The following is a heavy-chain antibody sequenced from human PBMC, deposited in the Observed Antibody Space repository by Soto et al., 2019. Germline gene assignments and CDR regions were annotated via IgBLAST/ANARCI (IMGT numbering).Heavy chain of an antibody. D-gene: IGHD2-21*02. J-gene: IGHJ4*02. Sequence: QVQLVQSGAEVKKPGASVKVSCRTSGYTFTNYYMHWVRQAPGQGLEWMGIIKCRGGETTYAQKLLGSVTMPRDTSTSTVYLELSTLRSEDTAVYYCARGGDVVLVTAPLDYWGQGTLVTVSS. V-gene: IGHV1-46*03. CDR2: IKCRGGET. CDR3: ARGGDVVLVTAPLDY. CDR1: GYTFTNYY.